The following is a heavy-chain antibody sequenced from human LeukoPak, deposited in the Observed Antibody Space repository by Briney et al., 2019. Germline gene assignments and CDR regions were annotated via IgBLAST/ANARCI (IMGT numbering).Heavy chain of an antibody. CDR1: GYTFATYD. V-gene: IGHV1-8*01. CDR2: MNPNSGNT. CDR3: ARGRGSGHKENWFDP. J-gene: IGHJ5*02. D-gene: IGHD6-19*01. Sequence: ASVKVSCKASGYTFATYDINWVRQATGQGLEWMGWMNPNSGNTGYTQKFQGRVTMTRNTSISTAYMELSSLRSEDTAVYYCARGRGSGHKENWFDPWGQGTLITVSS.